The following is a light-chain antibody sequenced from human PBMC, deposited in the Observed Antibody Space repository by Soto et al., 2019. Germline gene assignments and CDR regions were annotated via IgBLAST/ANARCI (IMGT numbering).Light chain of an antibody. J-gene: IGLJ2*01. Sequence: QSVLTQPPSASGTPGQRVTISCSGSSSNIGSNTVSWYQHLPGTAPQLLIYTNIHRPSAVPARLSGSISGTSASLAISGLQSEDEAAYYCAAWDDSLNGVVFGGGTQLTVL. CDR3: AAWDDSLNGVV. V-gene: IGLV1-44*01. CDR1: SSNIGSNT. CDR2: TNI.